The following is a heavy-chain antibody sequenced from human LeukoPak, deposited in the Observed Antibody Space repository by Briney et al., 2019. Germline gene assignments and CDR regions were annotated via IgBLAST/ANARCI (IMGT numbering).Heavy chain of an antibody. CDR2: MNPNSGNT. D-gene: IGHD3-9*01. V-gene: IGHV1-8*01. J-gene: IGHJ5*02. CDR1: GYTFTSYD. Sequence: ASVKVSCKASGYTFTSYDINWVRQATGQGLEWMGWMNPNSGNTGYAQKFQGRVTMTRNTSIGTAYMELSSLRSEDMAVYYCARAGGIRYFWFDPWGQGTLVTVSS. CDR3: ARAGGIRYFWFDP.